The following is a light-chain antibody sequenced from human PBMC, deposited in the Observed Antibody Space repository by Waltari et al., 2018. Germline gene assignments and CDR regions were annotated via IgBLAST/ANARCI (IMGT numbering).Light chain of an antibody. J-gene: IGKJ1*01. V-gene: IGKV1-39*01. Sequence: DIQMTQSPSSLSASVGEKVTIACRAGQTIKSFVNWYQQKPGRAPKFFISNSSTLQSGVPPRFSGSGSGKEFTLTITSLQPEDFGSYFCQQTFTTPWTFGPGTTVEVK. CDR3: QQTFTTPWT. CDR1: QTIKSF. CDR2: NSS.